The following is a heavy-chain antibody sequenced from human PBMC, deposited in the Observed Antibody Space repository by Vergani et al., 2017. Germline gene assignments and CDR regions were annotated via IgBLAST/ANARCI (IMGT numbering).Heavy chain of an antibody. CDR3: AIDLSYYYGSGSDDYNPYYYEGMDV. Sequence: QVQLQESGPRLVRPSQTLSLTCTVSGGSINTGAYYWSWIRQPAGKGLEWIGRFYTSGMTNYNSSLKSRVTILVDRSKSQISLKLTSVTAGDTAVYFCAIDLSYYYGSGSDDYNPYYYEGMDVWGPGTTVTVSS. D-gene: IGHD3-10*01. V-gene: IGHV4-61*02. CDR1: GGSINTGAYY. CDR2: FYTSGMT. J-gene: IGHJ6*02.